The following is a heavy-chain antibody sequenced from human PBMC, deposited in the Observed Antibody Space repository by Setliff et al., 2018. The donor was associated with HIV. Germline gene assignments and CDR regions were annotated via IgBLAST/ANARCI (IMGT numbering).Heavy chain of an antibody. Sequence: SLTCAVSGVSIRRSSYFWGWIRRPPGTGLDWIGSIYFSGSTYYNPSLESRVTISMDTSKNQFSLKLTSVTAADTAVYYCARHPRHYNILTGYRYYYMDVWGKGTTVTVSS. J-gene: IGHJ6*03. CDR2: IYFSGST. CDR3: ARHPRHYNILTGYRYYYMDV. CDR1: GVSIRRSSYF. V-gene: IGHV4-39*01. D-gene: IGHD3-9*01.